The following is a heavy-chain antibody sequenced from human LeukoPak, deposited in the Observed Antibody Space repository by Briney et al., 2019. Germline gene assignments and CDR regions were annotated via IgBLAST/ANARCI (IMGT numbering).Heavy chain of an antibody. CDR3: ASSNYDPYYFDY. Sequence: SETLSLTCTVSGGSISSYYWSWIRQPPGKGLEWIGYIYYSGSTNYNPSLKSRVTISVDTSKNQFSLKLSSVTAADTAVYYCASSNYDPYYFDYWGQGTLVSVSS. D-gene: IGHD3-3*01. J-gene: IGHJ4*02. CDR2: IYYSGST. V-gene: IGHV4-59*01. CDR1: GGSISSYY.